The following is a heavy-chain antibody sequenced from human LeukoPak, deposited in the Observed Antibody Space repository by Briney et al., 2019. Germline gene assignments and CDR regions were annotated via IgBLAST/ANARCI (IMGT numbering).Heavy chain of an antibody. CDR2: ISAYNGNT. J-gene: IGHJ4*02. Sequence: ASVKVSCKVSGDTFTSYGISWVRQAPGQGLEWMGWISAYNGNTNYAQKLQGRVTMTTDTSTSTAYMELRSLRSDDTAVYYCARDTSDIVVVVAADYWGQGTLVTVSS. CDR3: ARDTSDIVVVVAADY. CDR1: GDTFTSYG. V-gene: IGHV1-18*01. D-gene: IGHD2-15*01.